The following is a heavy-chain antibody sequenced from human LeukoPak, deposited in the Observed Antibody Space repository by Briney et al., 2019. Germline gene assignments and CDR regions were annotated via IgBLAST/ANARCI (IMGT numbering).Heavy chain of an antibody. CDR3: AKDLGWIHFAY. CDR2: ITSSSTYT. D-gene: IGHD5-18*01. J-gene: IGHJ4*02. CDR1: GFSFSSYN. Sequence: GGSLRLSCAASGFSFSSYNMNWVRQTPGKGLEWVSSITSSSTYTFYADSVKGRFTISRDNARNSLYLQMNSLRAEDTAVYYCAKDLGWIHFAYWGQGTLVTVSS. V-gene: IGHV3-21*01.